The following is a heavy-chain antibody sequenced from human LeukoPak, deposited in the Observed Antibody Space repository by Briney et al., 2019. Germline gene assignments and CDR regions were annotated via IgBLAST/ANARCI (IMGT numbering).Heavy chain of an antibody. J-gene: IGHJ5*02. V-gene: IGHV3-23*01. Sequence: GGSLRLSCAASGFTFSSYAMSWVRQAPGKGLEWVSAISGSGGSTYYADSVKGRFTISRDSSKNTLYLQMNSLRAEDTAVYYCAKGPYDYVWGSYRPETYNWFDPWGQGTLVTVSS. CDR1: GFTFSSYA. CDR2: ISGSGGST. CDR3: AKGPYDYVWGSYRPETYNWFDP. D-gene: IGHD3-16*02.